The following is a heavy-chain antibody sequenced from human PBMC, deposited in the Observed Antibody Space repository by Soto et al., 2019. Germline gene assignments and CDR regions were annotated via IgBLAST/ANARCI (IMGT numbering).Heavy chain of an antibody. CDR2: IYYSGST. J-gene: IGHJ4*02. V-gene: IGHV4-59*01. CDR3: VRRYGGNFDY. Sequence: QVQLQESGPGLLKPSETLSLTCTVSGGSISSYYWCWIRQPPGKGLEWIGYIYYSGSTNYNPSLKSRGTMSVDTSNNQFSLKLSSVTAADTAVYYWVRRYGGNFDYWGQGTLGTVSS. CDR1: GGSISSYY. D-gene: IGHD1-26*01.